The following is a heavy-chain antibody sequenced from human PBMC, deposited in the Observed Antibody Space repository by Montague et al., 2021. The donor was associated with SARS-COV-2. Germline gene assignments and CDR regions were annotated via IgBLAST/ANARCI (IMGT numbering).Heavy chain of an antibody. CDR3: ARVKWELSVGNVFDI. V-gene: IGHV4-39*01. CDR2: IYHSGST. J-gene: IGHJ3*02. Sequence: SETLSLTCTVSDGSISSSSYYWAWIRQPPGKGLEWIGSIYHSGSTFYNPSLKSQVSMSVDTSKNQFSLKLSPVTAADTAMYYCARVKWELSVGNVFDIWGQGTMVTVSS. D-gene: IGHD1-26*01. CDR1: DGSISSSSYY.